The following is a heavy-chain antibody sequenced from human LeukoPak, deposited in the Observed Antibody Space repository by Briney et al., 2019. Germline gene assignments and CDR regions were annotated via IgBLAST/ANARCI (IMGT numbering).Heavy chain of an antibody. J-gene: IGHJ4*02. D-gene: IGHD3-10*01. CDR3: ARVYYGSGSYYIGY. CDR2: INPNSGGT. CDR1: GYTFTGYY. V-gene: IGHV1-2*02. Sequence: ASVKVSCKASGYTFTGYYMHWVRQAPGQGLEWMGWINPNSGGTNYAQKFQGRVTMTRDTSISTAYMELSRLRSDDTAVYYCARVYYGSGSYYIGYWGQGTLVTVSS.